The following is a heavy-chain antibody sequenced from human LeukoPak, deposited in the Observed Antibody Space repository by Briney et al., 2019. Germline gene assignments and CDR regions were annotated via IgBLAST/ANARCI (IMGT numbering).Heavy chain of an antibody. CDR3: ARDSPRTYYYDSSGYTPFDY. V-gene: IGHV4-59*01. CDR2: IYYSGST. Sequence: SETLSPTCTVSGGSISSYYWSWIRQPPGKGLEWIGYIYYSGSTNYNPSLKSRVTISVDTSKNQFSLKLSSVTAADTAVYYCARDSPRTYYYDSSGYTPFDYWGQGTLVTVSS. D-gene: IGHD3-22*01. CDR1: GGSISSYY. J-gene: IGHJ4*02.